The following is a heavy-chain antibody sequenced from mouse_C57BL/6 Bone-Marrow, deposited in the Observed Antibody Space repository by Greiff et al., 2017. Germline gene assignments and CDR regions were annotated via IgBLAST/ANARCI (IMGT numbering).Heavy chain of an antibody. CDR1: GYTFTDYE. Sequence: QVQLQQPGAELVRPGASVTLSCKASGYTFTDYEMHWVKQTPVHGLEWIGAIDPETGGTAYNQKFKGKAILTADKSSSTAYMELRSLTSEDSAVYYCTRKWLLYFDYWGQGTTLTVYS. CDR2: IDPETGGT. CDR3: TRKWLLYFDY. D-gene: IGHD2-3*01. J-gene: IGHJ2*01. V-gene: IGHV1-15*01.